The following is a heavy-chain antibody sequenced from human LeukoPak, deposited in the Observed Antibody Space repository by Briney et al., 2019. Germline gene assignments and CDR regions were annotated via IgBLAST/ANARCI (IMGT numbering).Heavy chain of an antibody. V-gene: IGHV4-59*11. D-gene: IGHD3-22*01. Sequence: SETLSLTCTVSGGSISSHYWSWIRQPPGKGLEWIGYIYYSGSTNYNPSLKSRVTISVDTSKNQFSLKLSSVTAADTAVYYCAGINRYYYDSSGYYRPYYFDYWGQGTLVTVSS. J-gene: IGHJ4*02. CDR1: GGSISSHY. CDR2: IYYSGST. CDR3: AGINRYYYDSSGYYRPYYFDY.